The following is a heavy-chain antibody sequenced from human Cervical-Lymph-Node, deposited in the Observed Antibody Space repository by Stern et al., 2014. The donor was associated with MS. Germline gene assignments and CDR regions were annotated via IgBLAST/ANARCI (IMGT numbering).Heavy chain of an antibody. D-gene: IGHD1-26*01. CDR1: GYSFTAYF. CDR3: ARDRGSHSDY. Sequence: VKLVQSGAEVKKPGASVKVSCKASGYSFTAYFIHWVRQAPGQGLEWMGWISTDTCGANYAQRYQGRVTMTRDTSISTTYMELSRLRSDDTAVYYCARDRGSHSDYWGQGTLVAVSS. V-gene: IGHV1-2*02. J-gene: IGHJ4*02. CDR2: ISTDTCGA.